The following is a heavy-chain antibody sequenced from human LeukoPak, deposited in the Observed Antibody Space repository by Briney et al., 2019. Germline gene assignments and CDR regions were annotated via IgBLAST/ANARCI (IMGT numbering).Heavy chain of an antibody. Sequence: PGGSLRLSCAASGFTFNSYSMDWVRQGPGKGLEWSSSISGSRSFISYADSGKVRFTISRDNAKTSLYLQMNSLRAEDTAVYYCARGMALALEPPVNYFDFWGQGTLVTVSS. D-gene: IGHD1-1*01. CDR3: ARGMALALEPPVNYFDF. CDR2: ISGSRSFI. V-gene: IGHV3-21*01. CDR1: GFTFNSYS. J-gene: IGHJ4*02.